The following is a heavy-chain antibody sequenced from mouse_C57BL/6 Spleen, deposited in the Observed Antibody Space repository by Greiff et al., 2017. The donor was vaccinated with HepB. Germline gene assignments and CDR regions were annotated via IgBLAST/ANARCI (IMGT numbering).Heavy chain of an antibody. J-gene: IGHJ3*01. CDR2: IDPETGGT. Sequence: VQLQQSGAELVRPGASVTLSCKASGYTFTDYEMHWVKQTPVHGLEWIGAIDPETGGTAYNQKFKGKAILTADKSSSTAYMELRSLTSEDSAVYYWTRVYGSSYGFAYWGQRTLVTVSA. D-gene: IGHD1-1*01. V-gene: IGHV1-15*01. CDR3: TRVYGSSYGFAY. CDR1: GYTFTDYE.